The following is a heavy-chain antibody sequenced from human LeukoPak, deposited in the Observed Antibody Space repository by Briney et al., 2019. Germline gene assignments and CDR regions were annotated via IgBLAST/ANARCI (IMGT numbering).Heavy chain of an antibody. J-gene: IGHJ6*02. CDR3: ARDLPYYVAMDV. CDR2: IGSDNKP. V-gene: IGHV3-23*01. D-gene: IGHD3-10*02. CDR1: GFTFSAYA. Sequence: PGGSLRLSCEASGFTFSAYAMTWVRQAPGKGLEWVSSIGSDNKPHYSESVKGRFAISRDNSKNTLFLQLHNLRVEDTALYYCARDLPYYVAMDVWGQGTTVTVSS.